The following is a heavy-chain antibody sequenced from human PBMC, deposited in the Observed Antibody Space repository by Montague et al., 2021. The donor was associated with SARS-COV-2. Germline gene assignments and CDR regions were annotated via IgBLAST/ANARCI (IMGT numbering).Heavy chain of an antibody. CDR1: GFTFRAYT. V-gene: IGHV3-23*01. CDR3: AKGMDRMVQGIIIWKNGDYFDY. Sequence: RLSCAASGFTFRAYTMNWVRQAPGRGLEWVAGISGGVGNTYYADSVKGRFTISRDNSKKALYLQLNTLRPEDTAVYYCAKGMDRMVQGIIIWKNGDYFDYWGQGTLVAVSS. D-gene: IGHD3-10*01. CDR2: ISGGVGNT. J-gene: IGHJ4*02.